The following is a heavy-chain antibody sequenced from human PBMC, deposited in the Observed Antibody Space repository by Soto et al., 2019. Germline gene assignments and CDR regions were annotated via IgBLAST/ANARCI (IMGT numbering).Heavy chain of an antibody. CDR1: GFTFSSYA. D-gene: IGHD6-19*01. CDR3: AKPLKIAVAGPDAFDI. J-gene: IGHJ3*02. Sequence: PGGSLRLSCAASGFTFSSYAMSWVRQAPGKWLEWVSAISGSGGSTYYADSVKGRFTISRDNSKNTLYLQMNSLRAEDTAVYYCAKPLKIAVAGPDAFDIWGQGTMVTVSS. V-gene: IGHV3-23*01. CDR2: ISGSGGST.